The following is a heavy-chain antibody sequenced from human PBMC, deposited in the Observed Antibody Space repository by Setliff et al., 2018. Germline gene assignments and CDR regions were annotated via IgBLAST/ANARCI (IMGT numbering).Heavy chain of an antibody. V-gene: IGHV4-34*01. CDR1: GGAVSGFY. D-gene: IGHD3-22*01. CDR3: ARSRYYDSSGNNYGLDY. Sequence: KTSETLSLTCDIKGGAVSGFYWSWIRQTPGKDLEWIGEISHNGRVSSSPFLKSRVTISVDRAKNHFSLKLTSVTAADTAMYYCARSRYYDSSGNNYGLDYWGQGTLVTVSS. CDR2: ISHNGRV. J-gene: IGHJ4*02.